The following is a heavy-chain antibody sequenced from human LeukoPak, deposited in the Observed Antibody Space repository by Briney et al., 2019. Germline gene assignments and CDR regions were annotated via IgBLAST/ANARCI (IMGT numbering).Heavy chain of an antibody. D-gene: IGHD2/OR15-2a*01. CDR1: GFTFSNYA. J-gene: IGHJ4*02. Sequence: GGSLRLSCAASGFTFSNYAMSWVRQAPGKGLEWVLAISGRPSYADSVKGRFTISRDNSKNTLYLQVNSLRAEDTAVYYCAKALDYWYFDYWGQGTLVTVSS. V-gene: IGHV3-23*01. CDR3: AKALDYWYFDY. CDR2: ISGRP.